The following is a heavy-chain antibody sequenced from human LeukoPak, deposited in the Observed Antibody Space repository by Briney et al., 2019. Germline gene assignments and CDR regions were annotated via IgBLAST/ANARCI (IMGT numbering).Heavy chain of an antibody. Sequence: ASVKVACKGSGFPFNGYYMHWVRQAPGQGLEWMGWINPNSGDTNYAQKFQGRVTMTRDTSISTAYMELRSLRSDDTAVYHCAREGDSSADAFDIWGLGIMVTVSS. CDR1: GFPFNGYY. CDR3: AREGDSSADAFDI. J-gene: IGHJ3*02. CDR2: INPNSGDT. D-gene: IGHD3-22*01. V-gene: IGHV1-2*02.